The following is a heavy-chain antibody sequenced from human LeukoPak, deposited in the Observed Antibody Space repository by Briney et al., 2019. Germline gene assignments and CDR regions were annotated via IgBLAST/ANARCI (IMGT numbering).Heavy chain of an antibody. Sequence: GGSLRLSCRVSGFTFTHYWMHWVRQAPGKGLEWVAVISDDGNNKHYADSVKGRFTISRDNSKDTLYLQMNSLRAEDTAVYYCGRVAPGGRHIDYWGQGTLVTVSS. CDR1: GFTFTHYW. CDR3: GRVAPGGRHIDY. J-gene: IGHJ4*02. D-gene: IGHD2-15*01. CDR2: ISDDGNNK. V-gene: IGHV3-30-3*01.